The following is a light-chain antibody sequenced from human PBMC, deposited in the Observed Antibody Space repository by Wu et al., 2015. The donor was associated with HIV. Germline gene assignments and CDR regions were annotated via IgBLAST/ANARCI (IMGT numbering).Light chain of an antibody. V-gene: IGKV3-20*01. CDR1: QILSVSY. CDR3: QQYGETPVT. Sequence: VLTQSPGTVSLSPGQRATLSCRSSQILSVSYVAWYQKRPGQAPTLVIYGASKRAPDIPDRFRGSGSGTDFFLNITRLESEDFAVYYCQQYGETPVTFGQGTRLE. J-gene: IGKJ5*01. CDR2: GAS.